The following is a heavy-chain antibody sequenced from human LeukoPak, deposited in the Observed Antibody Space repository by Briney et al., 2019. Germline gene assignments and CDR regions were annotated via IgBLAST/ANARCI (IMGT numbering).Heavy chain of an antibody. D-gene: IGHD2-21*01. CDR3: ASAREYCGGAECYEYFQH. CDR2: IYSGGST. Sequence: GGSLRLSCAASGFTVGTNSMSWVRQSPGKGLEWVSVIYSGGSTYYADSVNGRFTISRDNSRNTLFLRMNSLRAEDTALYYCASAREYCGGAECYEYFQHWGQGTLATVSS. V-gene: IGHV3-53*01. CDR1: GFTVGTNS. J-gene: IGHJ1*01.